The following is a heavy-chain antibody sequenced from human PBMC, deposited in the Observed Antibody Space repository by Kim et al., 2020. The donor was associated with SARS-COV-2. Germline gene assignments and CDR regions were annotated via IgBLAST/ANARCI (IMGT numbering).Heavy chain of an antibody. CDR3: AMDYDSSVFWAFDA. D-gene: IGHD3-22*01. Sequence: YADSVKGRFTISRDNSKNTIYLQMDNVRVEDTAVYYCAMDYDSSVFWAFDAWGQGTMVTVSS. V-gene: IGHV3-33*01. J-gene: IGHJ3*01.